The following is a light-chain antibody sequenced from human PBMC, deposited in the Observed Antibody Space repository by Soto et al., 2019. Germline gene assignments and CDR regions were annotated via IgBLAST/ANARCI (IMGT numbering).Light chain of an antibody. V-gene: IGLV2-14*01. CDR2: EVS. CDR1: SSDIGGYKY. J-gene: IGLJ2*01. CDR3: TSDSRYSVRG. Sequence: QSSLAHPGSVCWSPGDAITISCTGTSSDIGGYKYVSWYQQHPGKAPKLIIFEVSNRPSGVSDRFSVSNAGNTASLTVSGLQAEEEADYYCTSDSRYSVRGFGGGTKVTVL.